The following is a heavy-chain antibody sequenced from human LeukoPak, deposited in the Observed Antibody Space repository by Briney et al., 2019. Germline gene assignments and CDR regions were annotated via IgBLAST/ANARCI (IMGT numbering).Heavy chain of an antibody. V-gene: IGHV3-7*03. Sequence: GSLRLSCAASGFTFSSYWMNWVRQAPGQGPEWVANIKQDGSEKFYVASVKGRFTISRDNAKNSLYLQMNSLRAEDMALYYCATSYDMGWLIGYWGQGTLVTVSS. CDR3: ATSYDMGWLIGY. D-gene: IGHD3/OR15-3a*01. CDR1: GFTFSSYW. CDR2: IKQDGSEK. J-gene: IGHJ4*02.